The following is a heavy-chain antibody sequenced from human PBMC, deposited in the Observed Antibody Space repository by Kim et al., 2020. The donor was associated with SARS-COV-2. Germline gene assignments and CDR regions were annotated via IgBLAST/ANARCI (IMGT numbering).Heavy chain of an antibody. CDR2: ISTSSSTI. CDR1: GFIFSSYS. Sequence: GGSLRLSCAASGFIFSSYSMNWVRQAPGKGLEWISYISTSSSTIYYADSVKGRFTISRDNAKNSLYLQMNSLRDEDTAVYFCAREGTSSWYADFDYWGQGTLVTVSS. J-gene: IGHJ4*02. D-gene: IGHD6-13*01. V-gene: IGHV3-48*02. CDR3: AREGTSSWYADFDY.